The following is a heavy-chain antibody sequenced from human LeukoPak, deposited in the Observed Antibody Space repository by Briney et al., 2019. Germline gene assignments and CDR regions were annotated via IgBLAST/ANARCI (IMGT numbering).Heavy chain of an antibody. CDR2: INQDGDEK. V-gene: IGHV3-7*01. J-gene: IGHJ5*02. Sequence: GGSLRLSCAASGFTFKNSWMSWVRQAPGKGLEWVANINQDGDEKYYVDSVKGRFTISRDDAQTSVYLQLSSLRPEDTAVYYCAKHKGWDLPAELGSWGQGALVIVSS. CDR3: AKHKGWDLPAELGS. CDR1: GFTFKNSW. D-gene: IGHD7-27*01.